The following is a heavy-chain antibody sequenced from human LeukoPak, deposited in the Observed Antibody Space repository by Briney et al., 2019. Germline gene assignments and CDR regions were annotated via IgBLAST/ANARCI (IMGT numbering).Heavy chain of an antibody. CDR3: ASAGNTEFDY. CDR2: ISSSSTI. Sequence: GGSLRLSCAASGFTFSSYSMNRVRQAPGKGLEWVSYISSSSTIYYADSVKGRFTISRDNAKNSLYLQMNSLRDEDTAVYYCASAGNTEFDYWGQGTLVTVSS. CDR1: GFTFSSYS. J-gene: IGHJ4*02. V-gene: IGHV3-48*02. D-gene: IGHD5-18*01.